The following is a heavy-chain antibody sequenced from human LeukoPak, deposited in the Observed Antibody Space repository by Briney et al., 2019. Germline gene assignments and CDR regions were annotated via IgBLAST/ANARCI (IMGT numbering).Heavy chain of an antibody. J-gene: IGHJ3*02. Sequence: SETLSLTCTVSGGSISSYYWSWIRQPPGKGLEWIGRIYTSGSTNYNPSLKSRVTMSVDTSKNQFSLKLSSVTAADTAVYYCAGHISSGFPDAFDIWGQGTMVTVSS. CDR2: IYTSGST. CDR3: AGHISSGFPDAFDI. D-gene: IGHD3-22*01. CDR1: GGSISSYY. V-gene: IGHV4-4*07.